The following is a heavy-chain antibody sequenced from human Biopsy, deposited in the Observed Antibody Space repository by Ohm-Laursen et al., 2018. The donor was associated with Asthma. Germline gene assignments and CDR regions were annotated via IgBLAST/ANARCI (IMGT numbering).Heavy chain of an antibody. CDR1: GDSITSGGCC. CDR2: IHHSGTS. V-gene: IGHV4-31*03. CDR3: ARIPRRSGSYFVDY. Sequence: PSETLSLTCTVSGDSITSGGCCWNWIRQPPGKGLEWIGYIHHSGTSYFNPSLKSRVSFSRDTSKNQFSLRLSSVTAADTSMYYCARIPRRSGSYFVDYWGQGTLVTVSS. J-gene: IGHJ4*02. D-gene: IGHD3-22*01.